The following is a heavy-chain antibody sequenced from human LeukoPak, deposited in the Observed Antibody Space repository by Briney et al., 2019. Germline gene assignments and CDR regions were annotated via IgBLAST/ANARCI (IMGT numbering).Heavy chain of an antibody. CDR1: GFTLSTYT. CDR2: ISSSSSTI. V-gene: IGHV3-48*02. Sequence: GGSLRLSCAASGFTLSTYTMNWFRRAQGKGLQGFSYISSSSSTIYYADSVKGRFTISRDNAKNSLYLQMNSLRDEDTAVYYCAREYSSSSGRAFDIWGQGTMVTVSS. CDR3: AREYSSSSGRAFDI. D-gene: IGHD6-6*01. J-gene: IGHJ3*02.